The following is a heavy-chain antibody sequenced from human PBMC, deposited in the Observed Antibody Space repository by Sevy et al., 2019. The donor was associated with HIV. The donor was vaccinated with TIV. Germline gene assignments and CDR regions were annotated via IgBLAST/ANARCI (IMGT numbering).Heavy chain of an antibody. Sequence: GGSLRLSCAASGFTFSSYDMHWVRQAPGKGLEWVAIILHDGSYREYVDSVRGRFTISRDNSKNTMYLQMNGQSIEDTAVYYCAKNRLPGGSYFSRHGLDVWGRGTTVTVSS. D-gene: IGHD3-10*01. V-gene: IGHV3-30*18. CDR1: GFTFSSYD. CDR2: ILHDGSYR. J-gene: IGHJ6*02. CDR3: AKNRLPGGSYFSRHGLDV.